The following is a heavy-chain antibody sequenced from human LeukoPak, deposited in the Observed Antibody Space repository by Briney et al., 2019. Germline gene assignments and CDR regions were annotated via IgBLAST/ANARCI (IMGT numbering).Heavy chain of an antibody. J-gene: IGHJ4*02. CDR3: ARDGPLLWFGELSPQDY. CDR2: ISSSSSYI. D-gene: IGHD3-10*01. CDR1: GFTFNNFA. Sequence: GGSLRLSCTASGFTFNNFAMSWVRQAPGKGLEWVSSISSSSSYIYYADSVKGRFAISRDNAKNSLYLQMNSLRAEDTAVYYCARDGPLLWFGELSPQDYWGQGTLVTVSS. V-gene: IGHV3-21*01.